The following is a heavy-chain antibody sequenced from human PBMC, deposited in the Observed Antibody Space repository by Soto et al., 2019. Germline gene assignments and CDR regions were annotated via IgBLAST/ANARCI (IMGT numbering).Heavy chain of an antibody. CDR2: IDPNGQST. V-gene: IGHV3-23*01. Sequence: DEQLLESGGGLVQPGGSLRLSCAASGFTFNKYAMSWVRQAPGKGLEWVSTIDPNGQSTYYADSVKGRFTISRDNSKYTLYLQMNSLGAEDTAVYYCVTRNPPVVFGPFDYWGHGTLLTVS. CDR1: GFTFNKYA. D-gene: IGHD2-21*01. J-gene: IGHJ4*01. CDR3: VTRNPPVVFGPFDY.